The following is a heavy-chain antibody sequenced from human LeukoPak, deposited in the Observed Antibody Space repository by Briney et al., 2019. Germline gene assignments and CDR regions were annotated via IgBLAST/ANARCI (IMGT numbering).Heavy chain of an antibody. Sequence: PSETLSLPCTVSGYSISSGYYRAWIRQSRRKGLEWIGSIYHSGNTYYNPSLKSRVTISVDTSKNQFSLNLSSVTAADTAVYYCARRWGSIDYWGQGTQVTVSS. CDR3: ARRWGSIDY. J-gene: IGHJ4*02. CDR1: GYSISSGYY. V-gene: IGHV4-38-2*02. CDR2: IYHSGNT. D-gene: IGHD2-8*02.